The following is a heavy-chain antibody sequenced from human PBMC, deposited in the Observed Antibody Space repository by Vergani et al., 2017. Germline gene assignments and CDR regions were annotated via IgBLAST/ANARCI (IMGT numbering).Heavy chain of an antibody. D-gene: IGHD2-15*01. V-gene: IGHV3-11*06. J-gene: IGHJ4*02. Sequence: VQLVDSGGGLVQPGGSLRLSCAASGFTFSDYYMSWIRQAPGKGLEWVSYISSSSSYTNYADSVKGRFTISRDNAKNSLYLQMNSLRAEDTAVYYCARQIVVAKEKYYFDYWGQGTLVTVSS. CDR1: GFTFSDYY. CDR3: ARQIVVAKEKYYFDY. CDR2: ISSSSSYT.